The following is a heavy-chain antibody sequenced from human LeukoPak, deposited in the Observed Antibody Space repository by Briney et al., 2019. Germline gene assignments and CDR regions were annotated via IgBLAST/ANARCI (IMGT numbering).Heavy chain of an antibody. V-gene: IGHV1-69*13. J-gene: IGHJ6*02. CDR2: IIPIFGTA. Sequence: SVKVSCKASEGTFSSYAISWVRQAPGQGLEWMGGIIPIFGTANYAQKFQGRVTITADESTSTAYMELSSLRSEDTAVYYCASRITIFGVDPALYYYGMDVWGQGTTVTVSS. CDR3: ASRITIFGVDPALYYYGMDV. D-gene: IGHD3-3*01. CDR1: EGTFSSYA.